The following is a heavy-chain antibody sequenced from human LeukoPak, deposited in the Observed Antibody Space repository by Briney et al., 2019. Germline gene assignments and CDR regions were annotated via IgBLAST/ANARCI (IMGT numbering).Heavy chain of an antibody. V-gene: IGHV4-39*01. Sequence: PSETLSLTXXVXXGSISSSSYYWGWIRQPPGKGLEWIGSIYYSGSTYYNPSLKSRVTISVYTSKNQFSLKLSSVTAADTAVYYCARSGWRDAFDIWGQGTMVTVSS. CDR3: ARSGWRDAFDI. D-gene: IGHD6-19*01. J-gene: IGHJ3*02. CDR1: XGSISSSSYY. CDR2: IYYSGST.